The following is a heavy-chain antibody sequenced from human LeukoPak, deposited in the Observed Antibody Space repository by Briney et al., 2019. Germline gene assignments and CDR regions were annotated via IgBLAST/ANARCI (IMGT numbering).Heavy chain of an antibody. D-gene: IGHD6-13*01. Sequence: GRSLRLSCAASGFTFSSYGMHWVRQAPGKGLEWVAVISYDGSNKCYADSVKGRFTISRDNSKNTLYLQMNSLRAEDTAVYYCAKDTGYSSSWYSYYYYYYGMDVWGQGTTVTVSS. V-gene: IGHV3-30*18. J-gene: IGHJ6*02. CDR3: AKDTGYSSSWYSYYYYYYGMDV. CDR1: GFTFSSYG. CDR2: ISYDGSNK.